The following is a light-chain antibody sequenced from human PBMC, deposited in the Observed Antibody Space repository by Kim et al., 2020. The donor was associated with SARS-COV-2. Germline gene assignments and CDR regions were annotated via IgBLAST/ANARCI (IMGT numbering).Light chain of an antibody. CDR1: QSISIW. CDR2: DAS. CDR3: QEYKSNSWT. J-gene: IGKJ1*01. V-gene: IGKV1-5*01. Sequence: DIQMTQSPSTLSASVGDRVTITCRASQSISIWLAWYQQKPGKAPNLLIYDASNLESGVPSRFSGSGSETEFTLTISSLQPDDFATYYCQEYKSNSWTFGQETKVEIK.